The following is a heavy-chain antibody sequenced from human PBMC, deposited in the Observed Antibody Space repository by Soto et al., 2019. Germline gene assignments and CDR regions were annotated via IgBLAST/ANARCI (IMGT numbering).Heavy chain of an antibody. CDR1: GGSISTYY. CDR2: IYSSGAT. J-gene: IGHJ4*02. D-gene: IGHD1-7*01. CDR3: ARENNWNSLDY. Sequence: PSETLSLTCTVSGGSISTYYWSWIRQPPGKGLEWIGHIYSSGATNYNPSLKSRVTISVDTSKKQFSLKLSSVTAADTAVYYCARENNWNSLDYWGQGTLVTVS. V-gene: IGHV4-59*13.